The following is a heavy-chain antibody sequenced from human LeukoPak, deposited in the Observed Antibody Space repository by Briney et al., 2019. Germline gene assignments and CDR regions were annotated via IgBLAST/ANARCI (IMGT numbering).Heavy chain of an antibody. D-gene: IGHD3-10*01. CDR3: AKSNGYGLVDI. V-gene: IGHV4-59*12. CDR1: GGSISNYY. Sequence: SETLSLTCTVSGGSISNYYWSWIRQPPGKGLEWIGHIYYSGATKYNPSLKSRITISVDTSKNQFSLMLNSVTAADTAVYYCAKSNGYGLVDIWGQGTMVTVSS. CDR2: IYYSGAT. J-gene: IGHJ3*02.